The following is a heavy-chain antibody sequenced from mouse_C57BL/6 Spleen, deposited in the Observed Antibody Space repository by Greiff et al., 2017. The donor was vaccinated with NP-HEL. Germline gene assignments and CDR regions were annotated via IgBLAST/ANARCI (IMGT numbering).Heavy chain of an antibody. D-gene: IGHD2-3*01. CDR1: GFTFSSYA. V-gene: IGHV5-4*01. J-gene: IGHJ1*03. Sequence: EVQVVESGGGLVKPGGSLKLSCAASGFTFSSYAMSWVRQTPEKRLEWVATISDGGSYTYYPDNVKGRFTISRDNAKNNLYLQMSHLKSEDTAMYYCAREFDGYYGWYFDVWGTGTTVTVSS. CDR3: AREFDGYYGWYFDV. CDR2: ISDGGSYT.